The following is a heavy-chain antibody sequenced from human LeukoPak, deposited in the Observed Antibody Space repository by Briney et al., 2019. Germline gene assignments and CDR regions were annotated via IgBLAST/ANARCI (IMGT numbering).Heavy chain of an antibody. CDR3: VSFYETY. J-gene: IGHJ4*02. Sequence: PGGSLRLSCAASGNSWMHWVRQAPGKGLGWVSHINIDGSWTSCADSVKGRFTISKDNAKNTVYLQMNSPRAEDTAVYYCVSFYETYWGRGTLVTVSS. CDR1: GNSW. CDR2: INIDGSWT. D-gene: IGHD2/OR15-2a*01. V-gene: IGHV3-74*01.